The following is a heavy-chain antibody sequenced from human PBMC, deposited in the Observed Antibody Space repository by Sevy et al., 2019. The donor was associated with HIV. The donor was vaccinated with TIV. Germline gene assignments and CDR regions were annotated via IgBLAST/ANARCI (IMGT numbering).Heavy chain of an antibody. CDR1: GFKFDDYA. D-gene: IGHD3-9*01. V-gene: IGHV3-9*01. J-gene: IGHJ4*02. CDR2: ITWDGGRT. CDR3: AKGLRGCDILTDYIND. Sequence: GGSLRLSCTASGFKFDDYAMHWVRQPPGKGLEWVSGITWDGGRTGYADSVKGRFSISRDNTKNSLYLQMNSLRAEDTALYYCAKGLRGCDILTDYINDWGQGILVTVSS.